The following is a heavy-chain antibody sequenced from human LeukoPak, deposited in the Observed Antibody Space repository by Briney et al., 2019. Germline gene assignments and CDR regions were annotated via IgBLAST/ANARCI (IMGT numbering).Heavy chain of an antibody. CDR3: ARRYYCSSTSCPDSNWYFDL. Sequence: TLSLTCTVSGGSISSGGYYWSWIRQHPGKGLEWIGYIYYSGSTYYNPSLKSRVTISVDTSKNQFSLKLSSVTAADTAVYYCARRYYCSSTSCPDSNWYFDLWGRGTLVTVSS. CDR2: IYYSGST. D-gene: IGHD2-2*01. J-gene: IGHJ2*01. V-gene: IGHV4-31*03. CDR1: GGSISSGGYY.